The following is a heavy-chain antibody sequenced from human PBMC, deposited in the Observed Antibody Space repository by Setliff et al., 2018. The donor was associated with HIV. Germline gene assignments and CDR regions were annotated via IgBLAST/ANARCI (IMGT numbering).Heavy chain of an antibody. J-gene: IGHJ6*03. CDR3: AKNSLYLQMKGLRVEDTALYYCARGRGGDFYFMDV. V-gene: IGHV4-39*01. D-gene: IGHD3-10*01. CDR2: LPHSGAT. CDR1: GGSISSRDYS. Sequence: PSETLSLTCTVSGGSISSRDYSWGWIRQPPGKGLEWIVSLPHSGATFYNPSLWSRVTTSVDTPKNQFSLKLSSVNGRFTISRDNAKNSLYLQMKGLRVEDTALYYCARGRGGDFYFMDVWGKGTTVTVSS.